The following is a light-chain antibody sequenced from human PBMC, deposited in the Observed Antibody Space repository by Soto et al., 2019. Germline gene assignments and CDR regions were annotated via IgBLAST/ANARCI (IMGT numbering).Light chain of an antibody. CDR2: EVS. CDR1: SGDVVGYNY. CDR3: SSYTSSSPLEV. V-gene: IGLV2-14*01. J-gene: IGLJ1*01. Sequence: QSMLTQPASVSVSPGQSITISCTGTSGDVVGYNYVSWYQQHPGKAPKLMIYEVSNRPSGVSNRFSGSKSGNTASLTISGLQAEDEADYYCSSYTSSSPLEVFGTGTKVTVL.